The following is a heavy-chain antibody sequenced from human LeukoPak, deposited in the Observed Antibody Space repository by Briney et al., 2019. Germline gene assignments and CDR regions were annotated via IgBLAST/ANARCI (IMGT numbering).Heavy chain of an antibody. J-gene: IGHJ4*02. D-gene: IGHD3-22*01. V-gene: IGHV4-38-2*02. CDR2: IYHSGST. CDR3: ARGGVYYDSSGNFDY. Sequence: SETLSLTCTVSGYSISSGYYWGWIRQPPGKGLEWIGSIYHSGSTYYNPSLKSRVTISVDTSKNQFSLKLSSVTAADTAVYYCARGGVYYDSSGNFDYWGQGTLVTVSS. CDR1: GYSISSGYY.